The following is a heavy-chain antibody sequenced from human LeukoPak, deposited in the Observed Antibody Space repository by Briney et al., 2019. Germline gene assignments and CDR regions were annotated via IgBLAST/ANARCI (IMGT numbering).Heavy chain of an antibody. J-gene: IGHJ6*03. CDR2: INHSGST. CDR3: ARSKTYYGSGSYRLNYYYYMDV. V-gene: IGHV4-34*01. D-gene: IGHD3-10*01. Sequence: SETLSLTCAVYGGSFSGYYWSWIRQPPGKGLEWIGEINHSGSTNYNPSLKSRVTISVDTSKNQFSLKLSSVTAADTAVYYCARSKTYYGSGSYRLNYYYYMDVWGKGTTVTVSS. CDR1: GGSFSGYY.